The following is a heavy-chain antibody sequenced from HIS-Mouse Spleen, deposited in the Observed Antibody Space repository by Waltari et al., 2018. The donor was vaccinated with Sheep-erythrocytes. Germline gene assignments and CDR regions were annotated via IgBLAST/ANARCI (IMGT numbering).Heavy chain of an antibody. CDR2: IYYSGST. Sequence: QLQLQESGPGLVKPSYTLSITRTVSGGSYISSICYWGWIRHPPGKGLEWIGSIYYSGSTYYNPSLKSRVTISVDTSKNQFSLKLSSVTAADTAVYYCARHKDTAMVHFDYWGQGTLVTVSS. J-gene: IGHJ4*02. V-gene: IGHV4-39*01. D-gene: IGHD5-18*01. CDR3: ARHKDTAMVHFDY. CDR1: GGSYISSICY.